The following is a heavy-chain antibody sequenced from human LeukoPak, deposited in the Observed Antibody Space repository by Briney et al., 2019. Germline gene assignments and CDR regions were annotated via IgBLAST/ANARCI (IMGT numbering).Heavy chain of an antibody. D-gene: IGHD3-9*01. CDR1: GGSFSGYY. V-gene: IGHV4-34*01. J-gene: IGHJ5*02. CDR3: ARDRLSILTGYYNNWFDP. Sequence: PSETLSLTCAVYGGSFSGYYWSWIRQPPGKGLEWIGEINHSGSTNYNPPLKSRVTISVDTSKNQFSLKLSSVTAADTAVYYCARDRLSILTGYYNNWFDPWGQGTLVTVSS. CDR2: INHSGST.